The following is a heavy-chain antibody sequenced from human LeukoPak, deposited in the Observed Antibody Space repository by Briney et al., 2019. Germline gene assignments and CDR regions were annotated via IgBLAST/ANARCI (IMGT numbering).Heavy chain of an antibody. CDR3: ARLGGWAYRDYLQEAFDY. CDR1: GYTFTNFG. J-gene: IGHJ4*02. D-gene: IGHD4-17*01. CDR2: ISPYNGNT. Sequence: GASVKVSCKASGYTFTNFGISWVRQAPGQGLEWMGWISPYNGNTNYARKVQGRVTMTTDTSTSTVYMELRSLRSDDTAVYYCARLGGWAYRDYLQEAFDYWGQGTLVTVSS. V-gene: IGHV1-18*01.